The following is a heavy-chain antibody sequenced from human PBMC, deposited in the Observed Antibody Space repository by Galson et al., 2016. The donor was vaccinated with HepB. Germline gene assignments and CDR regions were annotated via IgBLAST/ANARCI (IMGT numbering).Heavy chain of an antibody. CDR2: VYSSGRT. Sequence: SETLSLTCTVSSGSISSSDYCWGWIRQPPGKGLEWIGSVYSSGRTYYNPSLKSRLSISVDTSRNQFSLKLSSMTAADTAVYYCARHVGRGQLPKWSDPWGQGTLVTVSS. J-gene: IGHJ5*02. CDR1: SGSISSSDYC. CDR3: ARHVGRGQLPKWSDP. D-gene: IGHD2-2*01. V-gene: IGHV4-39*01.